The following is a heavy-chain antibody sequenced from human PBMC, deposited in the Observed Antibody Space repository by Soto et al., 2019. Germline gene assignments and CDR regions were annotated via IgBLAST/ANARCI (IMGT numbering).Heavy chain of an antibody. V-gene: IGHV1-69*06. CDR3: ARWGGLSCSGAVCFKKPFDY. J-gene: IGHJ4*02. D-gene: IGHD2-8*02. CDR2: IIPISGTT. Sequence: QVQLVQSGAEVKRPESSMKVSCKPSGGTFNNYAINWVRQAPGQGLEWMGAIIPISGTTKYAQKFQDRVTITADKSTSTVYRDLSSLRSEDTAVYYCARWGGLSCSGAVCFKKPFDYWGQGTLVTVSS. CDR1: GGTFNNYA.